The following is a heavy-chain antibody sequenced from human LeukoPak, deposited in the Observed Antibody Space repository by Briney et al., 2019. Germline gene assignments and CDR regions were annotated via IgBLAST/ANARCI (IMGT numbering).Heavy chain of an antibody. V-gene: IGHV4-30-2*01. J-gene: IGHJ4*02. CDR1: GGSISSGGYY. D-gene: IGHD2-2*01. Sequence: PSETLSLTCTVSGGSISSGGYYWSWIRQPPGKGLEWIGYIYHSGSTYYNPSLKSRVTISVDRSKNQFSLKLSSVTAADTAVYYCARLEGQLHGYDYWGQGTLVTVSS. CDR2: IYHSGST. CDR3: ARLEGQLHGYDY.